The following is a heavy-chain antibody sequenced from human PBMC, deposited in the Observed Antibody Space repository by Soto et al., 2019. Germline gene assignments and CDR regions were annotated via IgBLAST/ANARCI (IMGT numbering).Heavy chain of an antibody. CDR3: ATSYGSGYRAFDY. D-gene: IGHD3-10*01. V-gene: IGHV1-69*04. CDR2: ANPILSMS. CDR1: ADTFSFYS. Sequence: QVKLVQPGAEVKRPGSSGKVSCKASADTFSFYSINWVRQAPGLGLEWMGRANPILSMSIYAQRFQGRVTMTADKSTSTAYMELSGLRSEDTAMYYCATSYGSGYRAFDYWGQGALVTVSS. J-gene: IGHJ4*02.